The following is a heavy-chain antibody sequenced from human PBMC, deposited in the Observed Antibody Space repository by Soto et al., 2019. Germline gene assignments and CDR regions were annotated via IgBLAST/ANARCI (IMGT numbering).Heavy chain of an antibody. V-gene: IGHV3-13*01. CDR1: GFTFSSYD. D-gene: IGHD3-3*02. CDR2: IGTAGDT. Sequence: GGSLRLSCAASGFTFSSYDMHWVRQATGKGLEWVSAIGTAGDTYYPGSVKGRFTIFRENAKNSLYLQMNRLRAGDTAVYYCARAREHFSGYGMDVWGQGTTVTVSS. CDR3: ARAREHFSGYGMDV. J-gene: IGHJ6*02.